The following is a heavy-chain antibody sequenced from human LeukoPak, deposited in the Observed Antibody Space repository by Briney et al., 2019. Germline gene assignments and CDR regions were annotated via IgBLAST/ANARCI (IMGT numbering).Heavy chain of an antibody. D-gene: IGHD7-27*01. CDR3: AKDPRWGTGNYFDY. Sequence: PGGSLRLSCAASGFTFSSYGMHWVRQAPGKGLEWVAFIRYDGSNKYYADSVKGRFTISRDNSKNTLYLQMNSLRAEDTAVYYCAKDPRWGTGNYFDYWGQGTLVTVSS. J-gene: IGHJ4*02. V-gene: IGHV3-30*02. CDR2: IRYDGSNK. CDR1: GFTFSSYG.